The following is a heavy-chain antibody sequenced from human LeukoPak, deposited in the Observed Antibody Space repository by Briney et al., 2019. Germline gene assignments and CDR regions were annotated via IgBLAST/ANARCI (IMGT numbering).Heavy chain of an antibody. CDR2: ISYDGSNK. CDR3: ARDSSGWYDY. J-gene: IGHJ4*02. Sequence: GRSLRLSCVASGFTFSSYAMHWVRQAPGKGLEWVAVISYDGSNKYYADSVKGRFTISRDNSKNTLYLQMNSLRAEDTAVYYCARDSSGWYDYWGQGTLVTVSS. V-gene: IGHV3-30-3*01. CDR1: GFTFSSYA. D-gene: IGHD6-19*01.